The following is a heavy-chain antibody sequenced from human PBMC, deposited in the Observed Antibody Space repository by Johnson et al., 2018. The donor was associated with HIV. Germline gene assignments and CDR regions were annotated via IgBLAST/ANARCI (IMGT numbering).Heavy chain of an antibody. CDR3: ARGGYSGYDPAGPNAFDI. J-gene: IGHJ3*02. CDR2: ISGSGGST. CDR1: GFTFDDYA. Sequence: VQLVESGGGLVQPGRSLRLSCAASGFTFDDYAMHWVRQAPGKGLEWVSGISGSGGSTYYADSVKGRFTISRDNSKNTLYLQMNSLRAEDTAVYYCARGGYSGYDPAGPNAFDIWGQGTMVTVSS. D-gene: IGHD5-12*01. V-gene: IGHV3-23*04.